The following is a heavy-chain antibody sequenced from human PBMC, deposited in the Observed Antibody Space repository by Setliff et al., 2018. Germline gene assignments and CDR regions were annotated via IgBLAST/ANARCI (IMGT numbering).Heavy chain of an antibody. V-gene: IGHV3-15*01. D-gene: IGHD6-13*01. CDR2: IKSRTEGGTT. CDR1: GFTFSNAW. J-gene: IGHJ6*02. CDR3: TRVGRQLVYYYYGMDV. Sequence: GGSLRLSCAASGFTFSNAWMSWVRQAPGKGLEWVGRIKSRTEGGTTDYAAPVKGRFTISRDDPGNTLYLQMSSLKTEDTAVYYCTRVGRQLVYYYYGMDVWGQGTTVTVSS.